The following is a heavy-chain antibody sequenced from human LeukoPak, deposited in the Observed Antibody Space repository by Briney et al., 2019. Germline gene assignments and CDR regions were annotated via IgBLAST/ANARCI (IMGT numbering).Heavy chain of an antibody. J-gene: IGHJ3*02. V-gene: IGHV3-30*18. CDR1: GFTFRNFV. Sequence: PGRSLRLSCAVSGFTFRNFVMHWVRQAPGKGLEWVAVISYDGSNKYYADSVKGRFTISRDNSKNTLYLQMNSLRAEDTAVYYCAKEEYYYDSSGSPGGNAFDIWGQGTMVTVSS. D-gene: IGHD3-22*01. CDR3: AKEEYYYDSSGSPGGNAFDI. CDR2: ISYDGSNK.